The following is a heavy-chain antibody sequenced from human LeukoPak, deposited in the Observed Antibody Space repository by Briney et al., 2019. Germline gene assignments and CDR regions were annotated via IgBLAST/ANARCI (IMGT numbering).Heavy chain of an antibody. CDR3: ARQRDSNWFDP. J-gene: IGHJ5*02. CDR1: GYTFINCY. V-gene: IGHV1-46*01. D-gene: IGHD4-11*01. CDR2: INPSAGST. Sequence: ASVKVSCKASGYTFINCYMHWVRQAPGQGLEWMGIINPSAGSTTYAQNFQGRVTMTRDTSTNTVYMELNSLRSDDTAVYYCARQRDSNWFDPWGQGTLVTVSS.